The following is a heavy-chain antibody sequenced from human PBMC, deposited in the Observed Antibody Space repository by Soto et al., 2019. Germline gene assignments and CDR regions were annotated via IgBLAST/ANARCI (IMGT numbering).Heavy chain of an antibody. D-gene: IGHD3-16*02. Sequence: SETLFLTCTVSGCALSISIFYWGSIRKPPGKGLEWMGSIYYSASTYANPPLKSPVTISVDTSKNPFSLKLSSVTAADTAVYYCADTRDYVWGSYRYTAFDIWGQGTMVTVS. CDR1: GCALSISIFY. J-gene: IGHJ3*02. V-gene: IGHV4-39*01. CDR3: ADTRDYVWGSYRYTAFDI. CDR2: IYYSAST.